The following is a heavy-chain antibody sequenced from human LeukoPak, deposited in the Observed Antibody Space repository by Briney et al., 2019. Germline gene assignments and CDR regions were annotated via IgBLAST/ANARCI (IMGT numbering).Heavy chain of an antibody. D-gene: IGHD3-22*01. CDR1: GFTFSSYE. Sequence: GGSLRLSCAASGFTFSSYEMNWVRQAPGKGLEWVSYISSSGSTIYYADSVKGRFTISRDNAKNSLYLQMNSLRAEDTALYYCATAKIYSSGWNDYWGQGTLVTVSS. CDR2: ISSSGSTI. J-gene: IGHJ4*02. CDR3: ATAKIYSSGWNDY. V-gene: IGHV3-48*03.